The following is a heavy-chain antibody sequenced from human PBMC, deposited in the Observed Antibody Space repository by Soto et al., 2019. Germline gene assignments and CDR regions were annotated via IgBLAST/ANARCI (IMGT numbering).Heavy chain of an antibody. J-gene: IGHJ3*02. V-gene: IGHV1-18*01. Sequence: ASVNVYCKASGNTFTSYGISWVRQAPGQGLEWMGWISAYNGNTNYAQKLQGRVTMTTDTSTSTAYMELRSLRSDDTAVYYCARPNYYDSSGYTHDGFDIWGQGTMFPVSS. CDR2: ISAYNGNT. CDR1: GNTFTSYG. CDR3: ARPNYYDSSGYTHDGFDI. D-gene: IGHD3-22*01.